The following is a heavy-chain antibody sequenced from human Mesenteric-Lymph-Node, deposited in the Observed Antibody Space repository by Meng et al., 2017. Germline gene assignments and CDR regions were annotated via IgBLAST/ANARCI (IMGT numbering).Heavy chain of an antibody. CDR3: ARVRYYYGSGSTWFDP. CDR1: GGSISSGGYY. D-gene: IGHD3-10*01. Sequence: VDLQESGPGLVKPSQTLSLTCTVSGGSISSGGYYWSWIRQHPGKGLEWIGYIYYSGSTYYNPSLKSLVTISVDTSKNQFSLKLSSVTAADTAVYYCARVRYYYGSGSTWFDPWGQGTLVTVSS. J-gene: IGHJ5*02. V-gene: IGHV4-31*01. CDR2: IYYSGST.